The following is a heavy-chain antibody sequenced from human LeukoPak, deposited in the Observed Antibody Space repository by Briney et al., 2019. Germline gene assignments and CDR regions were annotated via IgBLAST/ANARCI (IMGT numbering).Heavy chain of an antibody. V-gene: IGHV3-9*01. CDR3: AKDSQYYYDSSGYRPNWFDP. Sequence: PGGSLRLSCAASGFTFSSYWMHWVRQAPGKGLEWVSGISWNSGSIGYADSVKGRFTISRDNAKNSLYLQMNSLRAEDTALYYCAKDSQYYYDSSGYRPNWFDPWGQGTLVTVSS. CDR2: ISWNSGSI. CDR1: GFTFSSYW. J-gene: IGHJ5*02. D-gene: IGHD3-22*01.